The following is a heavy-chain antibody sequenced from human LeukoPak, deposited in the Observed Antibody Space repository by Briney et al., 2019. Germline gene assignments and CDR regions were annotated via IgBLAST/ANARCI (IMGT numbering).Heavy chain of an antibody. CDR2: INPNSGGT. CDR1: GYTFTDYY. Sequence: ASVKVSCKASGYTFTDYYMHWVRQAPGQGLEWMGWINPNSGGTNFAQKFQGRVTMTRDTSISTAYMELGRLRSDDTAVYYCARCIRYCANGVWEDWGQGTLVTVSS. CDR3: ARCIRYCANGVWED. V-gene: IGHV1-2*02. D-gene: IGHD2-8*01. J-gene: IGHJ4*02.